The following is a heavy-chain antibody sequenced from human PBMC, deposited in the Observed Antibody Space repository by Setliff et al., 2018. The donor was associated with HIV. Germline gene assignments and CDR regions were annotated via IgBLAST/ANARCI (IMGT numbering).Heavy chain of an antibody. V-gene: IGHV4-31*02. D-gene: IGHD2-15*01. J-gene: IGHJ4*02. CDR3: ARDGTYCSGGTCGKIFDY. CDR2: NDYRGST. Sequence: GKGLEWIGYNDYRGSTYYNPSLKSRILISVDTSKNQVSLKLDSVTAADTAVYYCARDGTYCSGGTCGKIFDYWGQGTLVTVSS.